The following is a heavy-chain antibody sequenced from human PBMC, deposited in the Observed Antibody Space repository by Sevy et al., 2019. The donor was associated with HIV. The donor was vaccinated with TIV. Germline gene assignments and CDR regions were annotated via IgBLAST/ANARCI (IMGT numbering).Heavy chain of an antibody. V-gene: IGHV4-59*13. CDR2: IYNNGNS. CDR3: ARVSYYYDSGGRPLYSFDY. D-gene: IGHD3-22*01. J-gene: IGHJ4*02. Sequence: SETLSLICTVSGGYISSYYWSWIRQPPGKGLEWIGYIYNNGNSNYNPSLKSRLIISADTSKNQLSLKLSSVTAADTALYYCARVSYYYDSGGRPLYSFDYWGQGTLVTVSS. CDR1: GGYISSYY.